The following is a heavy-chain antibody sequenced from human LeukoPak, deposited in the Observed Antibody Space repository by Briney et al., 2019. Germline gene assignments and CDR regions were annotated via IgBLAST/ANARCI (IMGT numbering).Heavy chain of an antibody. CDR3: ARGSGYSYGGG. V-gene: IGHV3-7*03. Sequence: GGSLRLSCAASGFTFSSYWMSWVRQAPGKGLEWVANIKQDGSGKYYVDSVRGRFTISRDNAKNSLYLQMNSLRAEDTAVYYCARGSGYSYGGGWGQGTLVTVSS. J-gene: IGHJ4*02. D-gene: IGHD5-18*01. CDR2: IKQDGSGK. CDR1: GFTFSSYW.